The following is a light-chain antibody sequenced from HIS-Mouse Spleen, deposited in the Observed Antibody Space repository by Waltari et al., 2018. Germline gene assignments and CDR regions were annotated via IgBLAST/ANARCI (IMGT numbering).Light chain of an antibody. CDR1: ALPNKY. J-gene: IGLJ2*01. CDR3: YSTDSSGNHRV. CDR2: EDS. V-gene: IGLV3-10*01. Sequence: SYELTQPPSVSVSPGQTARITCSGDALPNKYAYLYQQKSGQAPVLAIYEDSKRPPGIPERFSGSSSGTMATLTISGAQVEDEADYYCYSTDSSGNHRVFGGGTKLTVL.